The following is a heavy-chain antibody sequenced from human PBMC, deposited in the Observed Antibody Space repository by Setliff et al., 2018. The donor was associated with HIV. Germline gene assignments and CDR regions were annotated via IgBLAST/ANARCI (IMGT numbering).Heavy chain of an antibody. J-gene: IGHJ4*02. V-gene: IGHV3-7*01. Sequence: GGSLRLSCAASGFTFNHHWMNWVRQAPGKGLEWVANIKQDGSEKYYVDSVKGRFTISKDNARNSLYLQMDSLRVEDTAVYYCTKGHYTTLGWGQGTLVTVSS. CDR3: TKGHYTTLG. CDR2: IKQDGSEK. D-gene: IGHD2-2*02. CDR1: GFTFNHHW.